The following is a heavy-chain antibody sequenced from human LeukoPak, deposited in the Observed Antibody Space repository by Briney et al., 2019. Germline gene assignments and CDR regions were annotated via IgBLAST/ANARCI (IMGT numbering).Heavy chain of an antibody. V-gene: IGHV1-69*05. CDR3: ARVPIAAAGTFSGGWFDP. D-gene: IGHD6-13*01. CDR2: IIPIFGTA. Sequence: SVKVSCRASGYTFTSYDINWVRQAPGQGLEWMGGIIPIFGTANYAQKFQGRVTITTDESTSTAYMELRSLRSDDTAVYYCARVPIAAAGTFSGGWFDPWGQGTLVTVSS. CDR1: GYTFTSYD. J-gene: IGHJ5*02.